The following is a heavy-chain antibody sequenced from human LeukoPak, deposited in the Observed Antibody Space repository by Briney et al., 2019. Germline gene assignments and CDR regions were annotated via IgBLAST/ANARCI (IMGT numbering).Heavy chain of an antibody. Sequence: GESLKISCKGSGYSFTSYWIGWVRQMPGKGLEWMGIIYPGESDTRYRPSFQGQVTISADKSISTAYLQWSSLKASDTAMYYCARHVPGITIFGVVRPPSYMDVWGKGTTVTVSS. D-gene: IGHD3-3*01. V-gene: IGHV5-51*01. CDR1: GYSFTSYW. CDR2: IYPGESDT. J-gene: IGHJ6*03. CDR3: ARHVPGITIFGVVRPPSYMDV.